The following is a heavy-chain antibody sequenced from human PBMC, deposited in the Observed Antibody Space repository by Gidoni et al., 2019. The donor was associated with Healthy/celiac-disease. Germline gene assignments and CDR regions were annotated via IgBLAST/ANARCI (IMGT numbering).Heavy chain of an antibody. CDR1: GDRVSSNSSA. J-gene: IGHJ6*02. Sequence: QVQLQQSGPGLVKPSQTLSLTCAISGDRVSSNSSAWTLSRQSPSKGIEWLARTYYRSKCYNDYEVSVKSRITNNPDTSKNQFSLQLNSVTPEDTAVYYCARDRWNDQFRGIYYYYYGMDVWGQGTTVTVSS. D-gene: IGHD1-1*01. CDR3: ARDRWNDQFRGIYYYYYGMDV. V-gene: IGHV6-1*01. CDR2: TYYRSKCYN.